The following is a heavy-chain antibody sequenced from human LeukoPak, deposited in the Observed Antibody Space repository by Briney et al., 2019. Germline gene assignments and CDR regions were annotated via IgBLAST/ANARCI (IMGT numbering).Heavy chain of an antibody. CDR1: GYRFTGYY. CDR2: ISAYNGDT. V-gene: IGHV1-18*04. J-gene: IGHJ4*02. CDR3: ARDHSSSCQLFDY. Sequence: ASVKVSCKTSGYRFTGYYMHWVRQAPGQGLEWMGWISAYNGDTNYAQKLQGRLTMTTDTSTTTGYMELRSLRSDDTAVYYCARDHSSSCQLFDYWGQGTLVTVSS. D-gene: IGHD6-13*01.